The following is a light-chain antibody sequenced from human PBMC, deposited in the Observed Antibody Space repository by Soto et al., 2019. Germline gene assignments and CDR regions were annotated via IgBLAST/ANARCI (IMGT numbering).Light chain of an antibody. J-gene: IGKJ1*01. CDR2: AAS. V-gene: IGKV1-39*01. CDR3: QHSYNTPTWT. CDR1: QSINNY. Sequence: DIQMTQSPSSLSASVGDRVTITCRASQSINNYLNWYQQKPGKAPKVLIYAASTLQSGVPSRFRGSGSGTDFTLTISSLQPEDFATYYCQHSYNTPTWTFGQGTKVDI.